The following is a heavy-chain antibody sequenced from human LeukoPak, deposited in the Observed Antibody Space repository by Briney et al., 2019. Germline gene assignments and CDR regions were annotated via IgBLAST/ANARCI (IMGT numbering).Heavy chain of an antibody. D-gene: IGHD6-13*01. CDR1: GFTFSSYS. Sequence: PGGSLRLSCAASGFTFSSYSMNWVRQAPGKGLEYVSAISSNGGSTYYANSVKGRFTISRDNSKNTLYLQMGSLRAEDTAVYYCAREASRIAAAGPHFDYWGQGTLVTVSS. CDR2: ISSNGGST. J-gene: IGHJ4*02. CDR3: AREASRIAAAGPHFDY. V-gene: IGHV3-64*01.